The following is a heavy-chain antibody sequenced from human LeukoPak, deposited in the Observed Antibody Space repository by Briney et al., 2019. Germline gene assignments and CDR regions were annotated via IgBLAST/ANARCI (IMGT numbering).Heavy chain of an antibody. CDR1: GGSFSGYY. V-gene: IGHV4-39*01. CDR3: ARSGLLWFGELWTYFDY. D-gene: IGHD3-10*01. Sequence: SETLSLTCAVYGGSFSGYYWGWIRQPPGKGLEWIGSIYYSESTYYNPSLKSRVTISVDTSKNQFSLKLSSVTAADTAVYYCARSGLLWFGELWTYFDYWGQGTLVTVSS. J-gene: IGHJ4*02. CDR2: IYYSEST.